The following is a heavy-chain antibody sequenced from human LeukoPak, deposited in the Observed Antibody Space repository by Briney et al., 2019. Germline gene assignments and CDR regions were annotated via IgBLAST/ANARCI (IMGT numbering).Heavy chain of an antibody. J-gene: IGHJ4*02. Sequence: GGSLRLSCVASGFTFSRQSWSWVRQAPGKGLEWVSAISIRSSTYYADSVKGRFTISRDNAKNSLYLQMNSLRAGDTAVYYCAKDSSGWSRDYWGQGTLVTVSS. CDR1: GFTFSRQS. D-gene: IGHD6-19*01. V-gene: IGHV3-69-1*02. CDR2: ISIRSST. CDR3: AKDSSGWSRDY.